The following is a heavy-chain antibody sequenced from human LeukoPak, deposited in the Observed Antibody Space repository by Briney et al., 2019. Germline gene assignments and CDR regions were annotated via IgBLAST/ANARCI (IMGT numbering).Heavy chain of an antibody. J-gene: IGHJ4*02. CDR1: GYTFTDYY. Sequence: ASVKVSCKASGYTFTDYYMHWVRQALGQGLEWMGWMNPNSGDTNYAQKFQGWVTMTRDTSINTAYMELSRLKSDDTAIYYCAKLVDSSGWVFDFWGQGTLVTVSS. V-gene: IGHV1-2*04. CDR2: MNPNSGDT. CDR3: AKLVDSSGWVFDF. D-gene: IGHD6-19*01.